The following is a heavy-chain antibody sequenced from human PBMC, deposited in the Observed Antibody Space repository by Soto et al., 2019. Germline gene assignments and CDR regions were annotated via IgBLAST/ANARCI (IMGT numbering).Heavy chain of an antibody. CDR3: ARAFPFGVVIIGWFDP. D-gene: IGHD3-3*01. CDR1: GGTFSSYS. J-gene: IGHJ5*02. Sequence: SVKVSFKASGGTFSSYSISWVRQAPGQGLEWMGGIIPIFGTANYAQKFQGRVTITADESTSTAYMELSSLRSEDTAVYYCARAFPFGVVIIGWFDPWGQGTLVTVSS. CDR2: IIPIFGTA. V-gene: IGHV1-69*13.